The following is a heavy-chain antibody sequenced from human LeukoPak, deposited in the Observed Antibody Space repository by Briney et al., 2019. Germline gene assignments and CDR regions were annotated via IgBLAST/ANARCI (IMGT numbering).Heavy chain of an antibody. CDR3: VKVRLCDPCMPMDA. D-gene: IGHD3-10*02. V-gene: IGHV3-23*01. Sequence: GGSLRLSCAASGFTFTDYSMSWIRQTPGKGLEWVASLGSSGANKYYAVSVKGRFSISRDNSRDTVSLQMNSLRAEDTAVYYCVKVRLCDPCMPMDAWGQGTLVTVFS. CDR1: GFTFTDYS. CDR2: LGSSGANK. J-gene: IGHJ5*02.